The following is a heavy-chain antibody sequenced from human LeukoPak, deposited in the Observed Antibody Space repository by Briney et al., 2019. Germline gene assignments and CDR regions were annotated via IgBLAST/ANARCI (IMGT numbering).Heavy chain of an antibody. CDR1: GFTFSSYG. J-gene: IGHJ4*02. V-gene: IGHV3-74*01. CDR2: INSDGSST. D-gene: IGHD5-24*01. Sequence: GGSLRLSCAASGFTFSSYGMHWVRQTPGKGLVWVSRINSDGSSTSYADSVKGRFTISRDNAKNTLYLQMNSLRAEDKAVYYCARDMGDVYKLLGYWGQGTLVTVSS. CDR3: ARDMGDVYKLLGY.